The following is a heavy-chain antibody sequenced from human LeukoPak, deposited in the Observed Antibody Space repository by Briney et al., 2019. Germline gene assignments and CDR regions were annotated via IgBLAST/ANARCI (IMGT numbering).Heavy chain of an antibody. Sequence: ASVKVSCKASGYTFTGYYMHWVRQAPGQGLEWMGWINPSSGGTNYAQKFQGRVTMTRDTSISTAYMELSRLRSDDTAVYYCAVSPNCGGDCYFNYYYMDVWGKGTTVTVSS. J-gene: IGHJ6*03. CDR3: AVSPNCGGDCYFNYYYMDV. CDR1: GYTFTGYY. D-gene: IGHD2-21*01. V-gene: IGHV1-2*02. CDR2: INPSSGGT.